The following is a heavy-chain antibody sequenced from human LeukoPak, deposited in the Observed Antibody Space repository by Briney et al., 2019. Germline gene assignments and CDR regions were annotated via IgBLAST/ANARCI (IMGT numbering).Heavy chain of an antibody. J-gene: IGHJ4*02. CDR1: GFTFSSYS. CDR2: ISSSSSYI. D-gene: IGHD6-13*01. Sequence: KPGGSLRLSCAASGFTFSSYSMNWVRQAPGKRLEWVSSISSSSSYIYYADSVKGRFTISRDNAKNSLYLQMNSLRAEDTAVYYCAKTAAGRGGCYFDYWGQGTLVTVSS. V-gene: IGHV3-21*01. CDR3: AKTAAGRGGCYFDY.